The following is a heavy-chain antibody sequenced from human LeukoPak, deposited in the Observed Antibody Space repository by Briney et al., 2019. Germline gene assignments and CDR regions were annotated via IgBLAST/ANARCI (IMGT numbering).Heavy chain of an antibody. D-gene: IGHD2-2*01. V-gene: IGHV5-51*01. Sequence: GESLKISCKGSGYSFTSYWIGWVRQMPGKGLEWMGIIYPGDSVTRYSPSFQGQVTISADESISTAYLQWSSLKASDTAMYYCARHSCSSTSCPNFDYWGQGTLVTVSS. CDR3: ARHSCSSTSCPNFDY. CDR2: IYPGDSVT. CDR1: GYSFTSYW. J-gene: IGHJ4*02.